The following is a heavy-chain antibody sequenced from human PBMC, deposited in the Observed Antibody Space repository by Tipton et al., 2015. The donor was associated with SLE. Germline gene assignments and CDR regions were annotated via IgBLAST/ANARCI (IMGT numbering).Heavy chain of an antibody. CDR2: IYYNGHT. D-gene: IGHD6-13*01. Sequence: PGLVKPSETLSLTCTVSGDSITSYYWNWIRQPPGKGLEWIGYIYYNGHTNYNPSLRSRVTMSVDTSNNQFSLKLSSVTAADTAVYYWATDGGAAAESYNYYMDVWGIGTTVTVSS. CDR1: GDSITSYY. J-gene: IGHJ6*03. CDR3: ATDGGAAAESYNYYMDV. V-gene: IGHV4-59*01.